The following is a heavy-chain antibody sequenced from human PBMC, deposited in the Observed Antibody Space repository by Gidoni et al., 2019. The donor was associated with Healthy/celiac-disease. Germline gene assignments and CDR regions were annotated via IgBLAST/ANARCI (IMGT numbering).Heavy chain of an antibody. J-gene: IGHJ4*02. CDR1: GSPLTELS. CDR2: FDPEDGET. V-gene: IGHV1-24*01. D-gene: IGHD2-15*01. Sequence: QVQLVPSGAAVNPPGASVQVSCKFSGSPLTELSRPWVRQAPGKGLEAMGGFDPEDGETIYAQKFQGRVTMTEDTSTDTAYMELSSLRSEDTAVYYCATDCSGGSCYSGFDYWGQGTLVTVSS. CDR3: ATDCSGGSCYSGFDY.